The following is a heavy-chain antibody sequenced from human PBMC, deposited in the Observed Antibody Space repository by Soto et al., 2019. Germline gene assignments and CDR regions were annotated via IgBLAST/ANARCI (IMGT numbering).Heavy chain of an antibody. Sequence: TSETLSLTCSVSGASITTYYWSWIRQPPGKGLEWIGSISYSGSTKYNPSLESRVMISLDTSKNQFSLRLTSVTAAATALYYCARDRDSSGLFAPWGQGALVTVSS. CDR1: GASITTYY. D-gene: IGHD3-10*01. CDR2: ISYSGST. J-gene: IGHJ5*02. CDR3: ARDRDSSGLFAP. V-gene: IGHV4-59*01.